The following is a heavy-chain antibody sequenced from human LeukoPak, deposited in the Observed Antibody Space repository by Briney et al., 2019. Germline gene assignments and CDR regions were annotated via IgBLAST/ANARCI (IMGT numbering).Heavy chain of an antibody. D-gene: IGHD6-13*01. CDR2: ISGSGGST. Sequence: GGSLRLSCAASGFTFSSYAMSWVRQAPGKGLEWVSAISGSGGSTYYADSVKGRFTISRDNSKNTLYLQMNSLRAEDTAVYYCARVLAAGIGGDYWGQGTRVTVSS. V-gene: IGHV3-23*01. J-gene: IGHJ4*02. CDR1: GFTFSSYA. CDR3: ARVLAAGIGGDY.